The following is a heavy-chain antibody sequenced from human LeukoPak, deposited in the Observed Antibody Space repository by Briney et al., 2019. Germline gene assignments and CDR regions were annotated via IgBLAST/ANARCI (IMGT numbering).Heavy chain of an antibody. J-gene: IGHJ5*02. V-gene: IGHV1-69*05. CDR2: IIPIFGTA. Sequence: AVKVSCKASGGTFSSYAISLVRQAPGQGLEWMGGIIPIFGTANYAQKLQGRGTITTDEATSTAYMELSSLSSEDTAVYYCARGIAARPSWFDPWGQGTLVTVSS. D-gene: IGHD6-6*01. CDR1: GGTFSSYA. CDR3: ARGIAARPSWFDP.